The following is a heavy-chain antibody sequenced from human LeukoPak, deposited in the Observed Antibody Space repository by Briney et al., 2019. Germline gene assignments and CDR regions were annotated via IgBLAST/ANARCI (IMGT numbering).Heavy chain of an antibody. Sequence: GGSLRLSCAASGFTFSSYSMNWVRQAPGKGVEWVSSISSSSSYIYYADSVKGRFTISRDNAKNSLYLQMNSLRAEDTAVYYCARDPYGGNSRDYWGQGTLVTVSS. D-gene: IGHD4-23*01. CDR3: ARDPYGGNSRDY. CDR2: ISSSSSYI. J-gene: IGHJ4*02. V-gene: IGHV3-21*01. CDR1: GFTFSSYS.